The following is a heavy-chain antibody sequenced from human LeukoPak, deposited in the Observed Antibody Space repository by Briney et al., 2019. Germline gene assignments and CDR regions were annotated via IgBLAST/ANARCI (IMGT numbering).Heavy chain of an antibody. CDR3: ARGWDTVVVVAATHDAFDI. J-gene: IGHJ3*02. V-gene: IGHV1-69*04. CDR2: IIPIHGIA. D-gene: IGHD2-15*01. CDR1: GGTFSSYA. Sequence: SVKVSCKASGGTFSSYAISWVRQAPGQGLEWKGRIIPIHGIANYAQKFQGRVTITADKSTSTAYMELSSLRSEDTAVYYCARGWDTVVVVAATHDAFDIWGQGTMVTVSS.